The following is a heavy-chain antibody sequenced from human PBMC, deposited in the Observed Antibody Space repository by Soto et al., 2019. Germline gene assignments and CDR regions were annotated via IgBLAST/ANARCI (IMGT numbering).Heavy chain of an antibody. CDR3: ARALYYDSSGYYYGTLY. CDR2: ISAYNGNT. D-gene: IGHD3-22*01. CDR1: GYTFTSYG. V-gene: IGHV1-18*01. J-gene: IGHJ4*02. Sequence: ASVKVSCKASGYTFTSYGISWVRQAPGQGLEWMGWISAYNGNTNYAQKLQGRVTMTTDTSTSTAYMELRSLRSDDTAVYYCARALYYDSSGYYYGTLYWGQGTLVTVSS.